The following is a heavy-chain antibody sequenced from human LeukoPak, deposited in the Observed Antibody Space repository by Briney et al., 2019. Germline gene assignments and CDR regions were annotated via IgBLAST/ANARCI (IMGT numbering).Heavy chain of an antibody. CDR2: ISSSSSTI. J-gene: IGHJ6*03. Sequence: GGSLRLSCAASGFTFSDYYMNWVRQAPGKGLEWVSYISSSSSTIYYADSVKGRFTISRDNAKNSLYLQMNSLRAEDTAVYYCARDGRQLAYYYYYMDVWGKGTTVTVSS. CDR1: GFTFSDYY. CDR3: ARDGRQLAYYYYYMDV. V-gene: IGHV3-48*01. D-gene: IGHD6-13*01.